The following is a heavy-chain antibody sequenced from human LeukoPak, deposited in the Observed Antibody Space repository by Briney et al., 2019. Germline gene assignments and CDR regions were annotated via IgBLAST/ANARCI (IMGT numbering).Heavy chain of an antibody. Sequence: GGSLRLSCAASGFTFSRYSMNWVRQAPGKGLEWVSSISSSSSYIYYADSVKGRFTISRDNAKDSLYLQMNSLRAEDTAVYYCARETLDYDFWSGGALHFDYWGQGTLVTVSS. CDR2: ISSSSSYI. CDR3: ARETLDYDFWSGGALHFDY. CDR1: GFTFSRYS. V-gene: IGHV3-21*01. J-gene: IGHJ4*02. D-gene: IGHD3-3*01.